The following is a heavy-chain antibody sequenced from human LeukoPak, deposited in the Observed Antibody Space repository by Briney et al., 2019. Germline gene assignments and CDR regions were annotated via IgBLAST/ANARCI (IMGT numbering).Heavy chain of an antibody. Sequence: EGSLRLSCAASGFTFDDYTMHWVRQAPGKGLEWVSLISWDGGSTYYADSVKGRFTISRDNSKNSLYLQMNSLRTEDTALYYCAKGTGAKYYYYMDVWGKGTTVTVSS. CDR2: ISWDGGST. J-gene: IGHJ6*03. CDR1: GFTFDDYT. D-gene: IGHD1-26*01. V-gene: IGHV3-43*01. CDR3: AKGTGAKYYYYMDV.